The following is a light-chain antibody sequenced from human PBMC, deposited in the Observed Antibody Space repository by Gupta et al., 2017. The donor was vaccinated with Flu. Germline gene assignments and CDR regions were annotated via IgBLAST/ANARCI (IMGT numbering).Light chain of an antibody. J-gene: IGKJ1*01. CDR3: LQYYRPPRT. CDR1: QGIGKY. CDR2: DAS. Sequence: SVGDRVSITCQARQGIGKYLNWYQQQPGKAPKLLISDASILDEAVPSRFIGSGSGTELTLTISDLQPEDVATYFCLQYYRPPRTFGPGTKV. V-gene: IGKV1-33*01.